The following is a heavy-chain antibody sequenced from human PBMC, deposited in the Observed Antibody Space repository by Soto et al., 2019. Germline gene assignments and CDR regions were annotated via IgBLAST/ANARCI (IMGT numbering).Heavy chain of an antibody. CDR3: TSDGYDFLTDYYSDY. J-gene: IGHJ4*02. CDR2: IRSKAYGGTT. D-gene: IGHD3-9*01. V-gene: IGHV3-49*04. Sequence: GGSLRLSCTAPGFTFGDYAMSWVRKAPGRGLGWGGFIRSKAYGGTTEYAASVKGRFTISRDDSKSIAYLQMNSLKTEDTAVYYCTSDGYDFLTDYYSDYWGQGTLVTVSS. CDR1: GFTFGDYA.